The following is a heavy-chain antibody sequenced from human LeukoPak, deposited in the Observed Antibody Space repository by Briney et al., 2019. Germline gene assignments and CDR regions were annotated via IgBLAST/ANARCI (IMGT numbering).Heavy chain of an antibody. CDR3: AREGSRSKSLSDAFDI. J-gene: IGHJ3*02. CDR1: DGSISSGGYY. CDR2: IYYSGST. V-gene: IGHV4-31*03. D-gene: IGHD2-15*01. Sequence: SETLSLTCTVSDGSISSGGYYWSWIRQHPGKGLEWIGYIYYSGSTYYNPSLKSRVTISVDTSKNQFSLKLSSVTAADTAVYYCAREGSRSKSLSDAFDIWGQGTMVTVSS.